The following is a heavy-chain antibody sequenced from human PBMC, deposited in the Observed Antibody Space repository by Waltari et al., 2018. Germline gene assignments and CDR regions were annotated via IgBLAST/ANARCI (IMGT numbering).Heavy chain of an antibody. CDR1: GGTFSSYA. CDR2: IIPIFGTA. D-gene: IGHD2-2*01. CDR3: ARYLDIVVVPAAIEHYYYGMDV. Sequence: QVQLVQSGAEVKKPGSSVKVSCKASGGTFSSYAISWVRQAPGQGLEWMGGIIPIFGTANYAQKFQGRVTITADESTSTAYMELSSLRSEDTAVYYCARYLDIVVVPAAIEHYYYGMDVWGQGTTVTVSS. V-gene: IGHV1-69*13. J-gene: IGHJ6*02.